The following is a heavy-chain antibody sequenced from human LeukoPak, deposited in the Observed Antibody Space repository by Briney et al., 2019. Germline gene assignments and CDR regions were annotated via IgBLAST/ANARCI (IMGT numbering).Heavy chain of an antibody. CDR3: ARDGMTNPWYLDL. V-gene: IGHV3-73*01. Sequence: GGSLKLSCAASGFTFSGSAMHWVRQASGKGLEWVGRIRSKANSYATAYAASVKGRFTISRDDSKNTAYLQMNSLKTEDTAVYYCARDGMTNPWYLDLWGRGTLVTVSS. D-gene: IGHD4-11*01. J-gene: IGHJ2*01. CDR2: IRSKANSYAT. CDR1: GFTFSGSA.